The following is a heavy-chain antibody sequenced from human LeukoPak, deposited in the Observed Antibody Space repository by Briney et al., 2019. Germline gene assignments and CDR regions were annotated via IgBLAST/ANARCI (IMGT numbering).Heavy chain of an antibody. CDR2: ISSSDSTK. J-gene: IGHJ4*02. CDR1: GFTFSSYE. D-gene: IGHD5-18*01. Sequence: GGSLRLSCAASGFTFSSYEMKWVRQAPGKGLEWVSYISSSDSTKYYADSVNGRFTISRDNAKNSLYLQMNSLRAEDTAVYYCARGAMAGPFDYWGQGTLVIVSS. CDR3: ARGAMAGPFDY. V-gene: IGHV3-48*03.